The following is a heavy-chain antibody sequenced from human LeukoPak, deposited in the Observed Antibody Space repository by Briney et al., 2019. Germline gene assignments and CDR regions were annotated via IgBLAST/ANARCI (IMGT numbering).Heavy chain of an antibody. J-gene: IGHJ6*04. Sequence: SETLSLTCTVSGGSISSSSYYWGWIRQPPGKGLECIGSIYYSGSTYYNPSLKSRVTISVDTSKNQFSLKLSSVTAADTAVYYCARDSVWFGGLSVSGMDVWGKGTTVTVSS. CDR2: IYYSGST. V-gene: IGHV4-39*07. D-gene: IGHD3-10*01. CDR3: ARDSVWFGGLSVSGMDV. CDR1: GGSISSSSYY.